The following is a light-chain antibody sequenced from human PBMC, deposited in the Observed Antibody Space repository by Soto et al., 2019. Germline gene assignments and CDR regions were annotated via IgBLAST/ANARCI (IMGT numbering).Light chain of an antibody. CDR1: QNIGAW. Sequence: DIQMTQSPSTLSASVGDRVTITCRASQNIGAWLAWYQQKPGKAPKFMIFDASALKSGVPSRFSGSGSGTEFTLTITSLQPDDFATYYCQQYKSYPYTFGQGTKLEIK. V-gene: IGKV1-5*01. CDR3: QQYKSYPYT. J-gene: IGKJ2*01. CDR2: DAS.